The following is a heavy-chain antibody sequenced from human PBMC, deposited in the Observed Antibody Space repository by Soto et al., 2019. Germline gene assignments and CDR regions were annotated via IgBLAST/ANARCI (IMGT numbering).Heavy chain of an antibody. J-gene: IGHJ4*02. V-gene: IGHV3-21*01. D-gene: IGHD1-26*01. CDR2: INGRGNYK. CDR3: AREDGVVGATSAFDY. CDR1: GFTLTTYT. Sequence: PGGSLRLSFAASGFTLTTYTMNWVRQAPGMGLEWVSSINGRGNYKYYTDSVEGRFTISRDNAQNSLYLQMNSLRAEDTAVYYCAREDGVVGATSAFDYWGQGTLVTVSS.